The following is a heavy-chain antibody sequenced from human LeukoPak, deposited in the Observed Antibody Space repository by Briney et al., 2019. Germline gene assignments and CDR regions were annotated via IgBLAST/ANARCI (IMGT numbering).Heavy chain of an antibody. D-gene: IGHD3-22*01. CDR2: INPSGGST. CDR1: GYTFTSYY. J-gene: IGHJ4*02. V-gene: IGHV1-46*01. Sequence: ASVKVSCKASGYTFTSYYMHWVRQAPGQGLEWMGIINPSGGSTSYAQKFQGRVTMTRDTSTSTVYMELSSLRSEDTAVYYCARDTYNYDSSGYPTYYFDYWGRGTLVTVSS. CDR3: ARDTYNYDSSGYPTYYFDY.